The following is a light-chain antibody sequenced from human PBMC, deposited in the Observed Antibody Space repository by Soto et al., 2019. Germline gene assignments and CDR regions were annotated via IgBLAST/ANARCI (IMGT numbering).Light chain of an antibody. J-gene: IGKJ1*01. CDR2: DAS. V-gene: IGKV1-5*01. CDR1: QSISSW. CDR3: QQQGT. Sequence: DIQMTQSPSTLSASVGDRATITCRASQSISSWLAWYQQKPGKAPKLLIYDASSLESGVPSRFSGSGSGTEFTLTISSLQPDDFATYYCQQQGTFGQGTKVEIK.